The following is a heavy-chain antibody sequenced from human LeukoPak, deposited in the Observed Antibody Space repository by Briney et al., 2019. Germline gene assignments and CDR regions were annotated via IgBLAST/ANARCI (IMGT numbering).Heavy chain of an antibody. CDR3: ATKSPNQRAYYDFWSGYYRDQNWFDP. D-gene: IGHD3-3*01. V-gene: IGHV1-8*01. J-gene: IGHJ5*02. CDR2: MNPNSGNT. Sequence: ASVKVSCKASGYTFTSYDINWVRQATGQGLEWMGWMNPNSGNTGYAQKFQGRVTMTRNTSISTAYMELSSLRSEDTAVYYCATKSPNQRAYYDFWSGYYRDQNWFDPWGQGTLVTVSS. CDR1: GYTFTSYD.